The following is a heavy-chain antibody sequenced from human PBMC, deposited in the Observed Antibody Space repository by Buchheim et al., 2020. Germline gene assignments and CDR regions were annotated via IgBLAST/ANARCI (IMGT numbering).Heavy chain of an antibody. CDR2: ISSSSGTI. CDR3: ARDKSSGWPGVIDS. V-gene: IGHV3-48*01. J-gene: IGHJ4*02. D-gene: IGHD6-19*01. CDR1: GFSFSSYS. Sequence: EVQLVESGGGLGQPGGSLRLSCVASGFSFSSYSMNWVRQAPGKGLEWVSYISSSSGTIYYADSVKGRFIISRDNAKNSLYLPMNSLRAEDTAVYSCARDKSSGWPGVIDSGGQGTL.